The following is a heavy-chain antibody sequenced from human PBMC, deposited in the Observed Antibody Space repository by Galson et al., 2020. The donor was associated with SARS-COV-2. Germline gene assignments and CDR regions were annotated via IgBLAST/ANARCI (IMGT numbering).Heavy chain of an antibody. V-gene: IGHV3-30-3*01. Sequence: GGSLRLSCAASGFTFSSYAMHWVRQAPGKGLEWLAVISYDGSNNYYADSVKGRFTISRDNAKNTLYLQMNSLRAEDTAVYYCARDERQYDFAYGMDVWGQGTTVTVSS. CDR2: ISYDGSNN. CDR1: GFTFSSYA. J-gene: IGHJ6*02. CDR3: ARDERQYDFAYGMDV. D-gene: IGHD3-3*01.